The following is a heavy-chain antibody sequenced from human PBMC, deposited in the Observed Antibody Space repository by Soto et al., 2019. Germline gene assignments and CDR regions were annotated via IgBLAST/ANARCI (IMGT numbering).Heavy chain of an antibody. Sequence: GGSLRLPCDAAGFTLGSYWMSWVRQAPGKRLWRVAKVRQDGSRKCIVDSVKGRFIVSRDNAKNSMYLQMNSLRAEDTAVYYCVRDGSSGWHFGPWGQGSLFTVSS. J-gene: IGHJ5*02. CDR1: GFTLGSYW. CDR3: VRDGSSGWHFGP. CDR2: VRQDGSRK. V-gene: IGHV3-7*01. D-gene: IGHD6-19*01.